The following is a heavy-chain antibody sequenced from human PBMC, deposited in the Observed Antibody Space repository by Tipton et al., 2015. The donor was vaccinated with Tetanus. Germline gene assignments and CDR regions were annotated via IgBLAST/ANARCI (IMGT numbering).Heavy chain of an antibody. CDR2: MKQDGSEI. J-gene: IGHJ4*02. V-gene: IGHV3-7*03. CDR1: GFSVSNNY. Sequence: SLRLSCAASGFSVSNNYMSWVRQAPGKGLEWVATMKQDGSEIKYVDSVTGRFTISRDNAKNSLYLQLNSLRAEDTAVYYCVRGGMMYADYWGQGTLVTVSS. CDR3: VRGGMMYADY. D-gene: IGHD2-8*01.